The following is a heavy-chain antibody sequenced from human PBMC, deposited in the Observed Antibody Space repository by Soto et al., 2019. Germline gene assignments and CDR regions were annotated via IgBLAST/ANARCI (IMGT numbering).Heavy chain of an antibody. CDR2: IDSSGEK. D-gene: IGHD6-19*01. CDR1: GLSITDSEMG. J-gene: IGHJ5*02. Sequence: QVTLKESGPVLVKPTETLTLRCTVSGLSITDSEMGVSWIRQPPVQPLEGLANIDSSGEKSDRTFLKSRLAIFKDTSKSQIVLTMTNMDPADTATYYCARRHLAVAVSPWFDPWGQGIPVTVSS. V-gene: IGHV2-26*01. CDR3: ARRHLAVAVSPWFDP.